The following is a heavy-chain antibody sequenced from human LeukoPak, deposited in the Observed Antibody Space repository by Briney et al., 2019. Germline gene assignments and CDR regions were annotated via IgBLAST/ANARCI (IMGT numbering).Heavy chain of an antibody. CDR1: GFTFSSYA. J-gene: IGHJ5*02. Sequence: PGGSLRLSCAASGFTFSSYAMGWIRQPPGKGLEWIGSIYYSGSTYYDPSLKSRVTISVDTSKNQFSLKLSSVTAADTAVYYCARHSRIFGVVIARWFDPWGQGTLVTVSS. CDR3: ARHSRIFGVVIARWFDP. D-gene: IGHD3-3*01. V-gene: IGHV4-39*01. CDR2: IYYSGST.